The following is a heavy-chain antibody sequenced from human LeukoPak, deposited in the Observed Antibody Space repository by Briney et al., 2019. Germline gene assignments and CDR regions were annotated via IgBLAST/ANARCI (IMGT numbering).Heavy chain of an antibody. Sequence: SVKVSCKASGGTFSSYAISWVRQAPGQGLEWMGGIIPTFGTANYAQKFQGRVTITADESTSTAYMGLSSLRSEDTAVYYCARGGHYVWGSYRPTHYFDYWGQGTLVTVSS. V-gene: IGHV1-69*13. CDR3: ARGGHYVWGSYRPTHYFDY. CDR2: IIPTFGTA. CDR1: GGTFSSYA. J-gene: IGHJ4*02. D-gene: IGHD3-16*02.